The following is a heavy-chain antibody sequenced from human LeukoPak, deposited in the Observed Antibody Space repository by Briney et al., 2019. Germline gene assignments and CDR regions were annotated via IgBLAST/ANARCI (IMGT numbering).Heavy chain of an antibody. CDR2: IGTAGDT. J-gene: IGHJ4*02. D-gene: IGHD1-26*01. CDR3: VRQQTPHGNFDY. Sequence: GGSLRLSCATSGFTFSNHAMHWVRQASGKGLEWVSAIGTAGDTFYPGSVKGRFTISRENAKNSLSLQMNSLRAEDTAVYYCVRQQTPHGNFDYWGQGTLVTVSS. V-gene: IGHV3-13*01. CDR1: GFTFSNHA.